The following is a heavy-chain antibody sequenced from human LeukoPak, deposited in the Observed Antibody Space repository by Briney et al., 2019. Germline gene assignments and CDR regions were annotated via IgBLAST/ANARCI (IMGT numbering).Heavy chain of an antibody. V-gene: IGHV3-30*01. J-gene: IGHJ4*02. Sequence: WRSLRLSCADSGFTLSSYAMHWVRPAPGKGVEWGAVISYYGSNKYYADSVKGRFTISRDNSKNTLYLQMNSLRAEDTAVYYCARAIYYDSSGYFQGGFGYWGQGTLVTVSS. CDR1: GFTLSSYA. D-gene: IGHD3-22*01. CDR2: ISYYGSNK. CDR3: ARAIYYDSSGYFQGGFGY.